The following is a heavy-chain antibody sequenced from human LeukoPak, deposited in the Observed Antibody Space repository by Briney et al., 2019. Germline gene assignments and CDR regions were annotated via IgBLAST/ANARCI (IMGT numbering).Heavy chain of an antibody. V-gene: IGHV4-4*07. CDR1: GGSISSYY. Sequence: SETLSLTCTVSGGSISSYYWSWIRQPAGKGLEWIGRIYTSGSTNYNPSLKSRVTMSVDMSKNQFSLKLSSVTAADTAVYYCARDGYYGSGSRGWFDPWGQGTLVTVSS. J-gene: IGHJ5*02. D-gene: IGHD3-10*01. CDR2: IYTSGST. CDR3: ARDGYYGSGSRGWFDP.